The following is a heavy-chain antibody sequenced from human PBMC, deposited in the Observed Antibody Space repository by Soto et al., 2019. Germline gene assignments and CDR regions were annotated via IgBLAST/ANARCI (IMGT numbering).Heavy chain of an antibody. D-gene: IGHD6-13*01. CDR1: GYTFTSYD. CDR3: ATLPLAAAGTHYYYYMDV. J-gene: IGHJ6*03. V-gene: IGHV1-8*01. CDR2: MNPNSGNT. Sequence: GASVKVSCKASGYTFTSYDINWVRQATGQGLEWMGWMNPNSGNTGYAQKFQGRVTMTRNTSISTAYMELSSLRSEDTAVYYCATLPLAAAGTHYYYYMDVWGKGTTVTVSS.